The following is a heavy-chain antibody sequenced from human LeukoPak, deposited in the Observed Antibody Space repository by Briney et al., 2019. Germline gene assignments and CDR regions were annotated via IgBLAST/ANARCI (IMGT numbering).Heavy chain of an antibody. Sequence: GGSLRLSCAASGFTFDDYAMHWVRQAPGKGREWVSLISGNGGSTFYAAPVKGRFTISRDNSKNSLYLQMNSLRTEDTALYYCAKDPATRDGHGAWFDPWGQGTLVTVSS. V-gene: IGHV3-43*02. CDR2: ISGNGGST. D-gene: IGHD5-24*01. CDR3: AKDPATRDGHGAWFDP. J-gene: IGHJ5*02. CDR1: GFTFDDYA.